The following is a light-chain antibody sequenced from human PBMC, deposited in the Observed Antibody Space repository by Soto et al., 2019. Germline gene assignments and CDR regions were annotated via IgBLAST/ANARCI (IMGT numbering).Light chain of an antibody. CDR3: SSYTISSTYV. V-gene: IGLV2-14*01. CDR2: DVT. Sequence: QSALTQPASVSGSPGQSIAISCTGTSSDVSAYNYVSWYQQYPGKAPKLVIYDVTNRPSGVSNRFSGSKSGSTASLTISGLQAEDEADYYCSSYTISSTYVFGTGTKVTVL. CDR1: SSDVSAYNY. J-gene: IGLJ1*01.